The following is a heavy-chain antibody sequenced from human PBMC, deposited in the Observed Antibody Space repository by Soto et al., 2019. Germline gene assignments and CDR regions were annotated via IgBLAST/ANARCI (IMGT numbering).Heavy chain of an antibody. V-gene: IGHV1-69*13. CDR1: GGTFSSYS. CDR3: ARAGPEYDFWSGYFQFDY. J-gene: IGHJ4*02. CDR2: IIPIFGTA. Sequence: SVKVSCKASGGTFSSYSISWVPQAPGQGLEWMGGIIPIFGTANYAQKFQGRVTITADESTSTAYMELSSLRSEDTAVYYCARAGPEYDFWSGYFQFDYWGQGTLVTVSS. D-gene: IGHD3-3*01.